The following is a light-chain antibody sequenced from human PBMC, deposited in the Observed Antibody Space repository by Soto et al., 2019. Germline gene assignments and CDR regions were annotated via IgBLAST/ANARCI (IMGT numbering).Light chain of an antibody. CDR2: EVS. CDR1: SSDVGGYNY. V-gene: IGLV2-14*01. CDR3: SSYTSSSPVV. Sequence: QSVLTQPASVSGSPGQSITISCTGTSSDVGGYNYVSWYQQHPGKAPKLMIYEVSNRPSGVSNRFSGSKSGNTASLTISGLQPEDEADHYCSSYTSSSPVVFGGGTKLTVL. J-gene: IGLJ2*01.